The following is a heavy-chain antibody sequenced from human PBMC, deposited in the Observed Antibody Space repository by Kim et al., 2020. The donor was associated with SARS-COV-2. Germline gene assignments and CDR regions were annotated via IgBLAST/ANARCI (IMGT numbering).Heavy chain of an antibody. CDR2: IIPIFGTA. Sequence: SVKVSCKASGGTFSSYAISWVRQAPGQGLEWMGGIIPIFGTANYAQKFQGRVTITADKSTSTAYMELSSLRSEDTAVYYCARVGYYGSGSYYNEDYFDYWGQGTLVTVSS. CDR3: ARVGYYGSGSYYNEDYFDY. J-gene: IGHJ4*02. V-gene: IGHV1-69*06. CDR1: GGTFSSYA. D-gene: IGHD3-10*01.